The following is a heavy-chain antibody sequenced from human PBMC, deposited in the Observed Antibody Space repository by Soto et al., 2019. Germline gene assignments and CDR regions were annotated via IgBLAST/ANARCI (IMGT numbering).Heavy chain of an antibody. Sequence: QVQLVQSGAEVKKPGASVKVSCKASGYTFTSYYMHWVRQAPGQGLEWMEIINPSGGSTSYAQKFQGRVTMTRDTSTSTVYMELSSLRSEDTAVYYCAMGTVTIEKDYYYYYMDVWGKGTTVTVSS. CDR2: INPSGGST. D-gene: IGHD4-4*01. CDR3: AMGTVTIEKDYYYYYMDV. J-gene: IGHJ6*03. V-gene: IGHV1-46*03. CDR1: GYTFTSYY.